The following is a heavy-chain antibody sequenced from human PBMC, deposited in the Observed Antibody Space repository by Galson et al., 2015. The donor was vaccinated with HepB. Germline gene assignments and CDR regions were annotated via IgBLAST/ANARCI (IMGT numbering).Heavy chain of an antibody. CDR2: ISWDGGST. CDR3: AKDSGLSYGSGSYPAPLDY. Sequence: SLRLSCAASGFTFDDYTMHWVRQAPGKGLEWVSLISWDGGSTYYADSVKGRFTISRDNSKNSLYLQMNSLRTEDTALYYCAKDSGLSYGSGSYPAPLDYWGQGTLVTVSS. J-gene: IGHJ4*02. D-gene: IGHD3-10*01. CDR1: GFTFDDYT. V-gene: IGHV3-43*01.